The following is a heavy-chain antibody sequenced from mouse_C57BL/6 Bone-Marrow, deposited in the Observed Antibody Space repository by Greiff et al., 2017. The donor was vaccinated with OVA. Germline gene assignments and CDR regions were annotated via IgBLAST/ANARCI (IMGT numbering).Heavy chain of an antibody. D-gene: IGHD3-3*01. CDR3: ARGGTSPFAY. CDR2: INTSTGGT. Sequence: VQLQQSGPELVKPGASVKISCKASGYSFTGYYMNWVKQSPEKSLEWIGEINTSTGGTTYNQKFKAKATLTVDKSSRTAYMQLKILTSEDSAVYYCARGGTSPFAYWGQGTLVTVSA. J-gene: IGHJ3*01. CDR1: GYSFTGYY. V-gene: IGHV1-42*01.